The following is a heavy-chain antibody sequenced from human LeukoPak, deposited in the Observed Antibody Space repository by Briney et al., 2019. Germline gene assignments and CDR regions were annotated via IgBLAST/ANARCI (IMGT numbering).Heavy chain of an antibody. Sequence: SETLSLTCTVSASYISGHYWSGLRQPPGKGLEWIGYIYSSGNTDYNPSLKSRVTISPDTSKNHFSLELSSVTAADTAVYYCARSILYSGGSCSWYYFDYWGQGTLVTVSS. CDR3: ARSILYSGGSCSWYYFDY. D-gene: IGHD2-15*01. V-gene: IGHV4-59*11. CDR1: ASYISGHY. CDR2: IYSSGNT. J-gene: IGHJ4*02.